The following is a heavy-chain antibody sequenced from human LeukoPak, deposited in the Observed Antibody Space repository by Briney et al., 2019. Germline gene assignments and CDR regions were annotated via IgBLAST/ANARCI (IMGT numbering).Heavy chain of an antibody. J-gene: IGHJ6*02. CDR3: ARDTYYDSSGYTYYYYGMDV. CDR2: ISGSGSTI. V-gene: IGHV3-48*03. CDR1: GFTFSSYE. Sequence: GGSLRLSCAASGFTFSSYEMNWVRQAPGTGLEWVSYISGSGSTIYYADSVKGRFTISRDNAKNSLHLQMISLRAEDTAVYYCARDTYYDSSGYTYYYYGMDVWGQGTTVTVSS. D-gene: IGHD3-22*01.